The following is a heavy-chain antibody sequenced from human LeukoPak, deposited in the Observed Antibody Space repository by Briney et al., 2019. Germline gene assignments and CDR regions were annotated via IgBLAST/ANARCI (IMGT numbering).Heavy chain of an antibody. CDR1: GGSISSSSYY. CDR3: ATFIAAEGFDP. Sequence: SATLSLTCTVSGGSISSSSYYWGWIRQPPGKGLEWIGSIYYSGSTYYNPSLKSRVTISVDTSKNQFSLKLSSVTAADTAVYYCATFIAAEGFDPWGQGTLVTVSS. V-gene: IGHV4-39*07. CDR2: IYYSGST. J-gene: IGHJ5*02. D-gene: IGHD6-6*01.